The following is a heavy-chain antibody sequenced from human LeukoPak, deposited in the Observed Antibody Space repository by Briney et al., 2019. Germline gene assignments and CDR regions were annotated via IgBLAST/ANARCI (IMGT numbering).Heavy chain of an antibody. J-gene: IGHJ5*02. Sequence: GGSLRLSCAASGFTFSSYSMNWVRQAPGKGLEWVSSISSSSSYIYYADSVKGRFTISRDNAKNSLYLQMNSLRAEDTAVYYCARSWSDYGGNRAPWGQGTLVTASS. CDR3: ARSWSDYGGNRAP. D-gene: IGHD4-23*01. CDR2: ISSSSSYI. V-gene: IGHV3-21*01. CDR1: GFTFSSYS.